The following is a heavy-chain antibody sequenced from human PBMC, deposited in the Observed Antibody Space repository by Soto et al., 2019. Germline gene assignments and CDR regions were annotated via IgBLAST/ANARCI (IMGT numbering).Heavy chain of an antibody. V-gene: IGHV3-21*01. CDR3: AKVGVLRTNFKWFDL. CDR2: ITISGNYI. D-gene: IGHD1-1*01. J-gene: IGHJ5*01. CDR1: GFAFQTYT. Sequence: EGQLVESGGGLVKPGGSLRLSCAASGFAFQTYTMEWLRQPPGKGLEWVSSITISGNYIYYADSVKGRFTISRDNGRNSVYPQMDRLRAEDPAVYFCAKVGVLRTNFKWFDLWGQGTLGTVSS.